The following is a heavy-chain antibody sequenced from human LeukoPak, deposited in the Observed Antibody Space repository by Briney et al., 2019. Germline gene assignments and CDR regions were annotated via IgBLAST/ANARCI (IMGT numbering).Heavy chain of an antibody. CDR2: INPNSGGT. J-gene: IGHJ6*03. Sequence: ASVKVSCKASGGTFSSYTISWVRQAPGQGLEWMGWINPNSGGTNYAQKFQGRVTMTRDTSISTAYMELSRLRSDDTAVYYCARDRGDGLYYYMDVWGKGTTVTVSS. D-gene: IGHD3-10*01. CDR1: GGTFSSYT. V-gene: IGHV1-2*02. CDR3: ARDRGDGLYYYMDV.